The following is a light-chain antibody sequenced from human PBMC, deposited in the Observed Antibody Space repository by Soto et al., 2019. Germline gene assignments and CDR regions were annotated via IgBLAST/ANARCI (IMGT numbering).Light chain of an antibody. CDR1: SSDVGSYNL. J-gene: IGLJ1*01. CDR3: SSHTSSSTPYV. V-gene: IGLV2-14*02. Sequence: QSALTQPASVSGSPGQSITISCTGTSSDVGSYNLVSWYQQHPGKAPKLMIYDVSYRPSGVSNRFSGSKSGNTASLTISGVQAEDEADYYCSSHTSSSTPYVFGTGTKVTVL. CDR2: DVS.